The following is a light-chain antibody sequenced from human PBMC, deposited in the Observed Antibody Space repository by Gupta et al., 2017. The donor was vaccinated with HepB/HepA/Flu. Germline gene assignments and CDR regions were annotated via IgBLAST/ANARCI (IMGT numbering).Light chain of an antibody. CDR2: QDK. CDR1: NLGAKY. J-gene: IGLJ2*01. Sequence: SSALPQPPSVSVSPGQTASITCSGDNLGAKYACWYQQKPGQSPVLVICQDKRRPSGIPERFSGSNSGTTATLTTIGAQARDEADYYCQAGDSSTDYVVIGGGTKLTVL. CDR3: QAGDSSTDYVV. V-gene: IGLV3-1*01.